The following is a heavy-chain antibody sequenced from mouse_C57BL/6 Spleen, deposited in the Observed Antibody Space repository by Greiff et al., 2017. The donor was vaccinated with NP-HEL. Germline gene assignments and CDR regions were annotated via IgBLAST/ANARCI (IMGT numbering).Heavy chain of an antibody. Sequence: QVQLQQPGAELVKPGASVKLSCKASGYTFTSYWMQWVKQRPGQGLEWIGEIDPSDSYTNYNQKFKGKATLTVDTSSSTAYMQLSSLTSEDSAVCYCESRDSSDSAYWGKGTLVTVSA. J-gene: IGHJ3*01. CDR3: ESRDSSDSAY. CDR1: GYTFTSYW. CDR2: IDPSDSYT. D-gene: IGHD1-3*01. V-gene: IGHV1-50*01.